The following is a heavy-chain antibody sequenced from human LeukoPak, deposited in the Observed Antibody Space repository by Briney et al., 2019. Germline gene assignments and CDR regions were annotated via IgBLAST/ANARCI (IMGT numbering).Heavy chain of an antibody. Sequence: ASVKVSCKASGYTFTGYYMHWVRQAPGQGLEWMGIINPSGGSTSYAQKFQGRVTMTRDTSTSTIYMELSSLRSEDTAVYYCASTPRYYDSSGYYLDYWGQGTLVTVSS. CDR1: GYTFTGYY. CDR2: INPSGGST. D-gene: IGHD3-22*01. CDR3: ASTPRYYDSSGYYLDY. J-gene: IGHJ4*02. V-gene: IGHV1-46*01.